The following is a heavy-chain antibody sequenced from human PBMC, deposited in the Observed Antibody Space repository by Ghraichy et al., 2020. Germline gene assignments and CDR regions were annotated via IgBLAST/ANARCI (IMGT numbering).Heavy chain of an antibody. J-gene: IGHJ4*02. CDR3: AREPAAASGPYYFDY. D-gene: IGHD6-13*01. V-gene: IGHV3-30-3*01. CDR2: ISYDGSNK. CDR1: GFTFSSYA. Sequence: GGSLRLSCAASGFTFSSYAMHWVRQAPGKGLEWVAVISYDGSNKYYADSVKGRFTISRDNSKNTLYLQMNSLRAEDTAVYYCAREPAAASGPYYFDYWGQGTLVTVSS.